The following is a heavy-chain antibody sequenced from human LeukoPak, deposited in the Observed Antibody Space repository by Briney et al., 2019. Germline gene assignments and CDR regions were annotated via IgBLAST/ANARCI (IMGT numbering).Heavy chain of an antibody. Sequence: SETLSLTCTVSGVSISSYYWSWIRQPPGKGLEWIGYIYYSGSTNYNPSLKSRVTISLNTSKNQFSLKLSSVTAADTGVYYCARGRMVAAAQADAFDIWGQGTMVTVSS. D-gene: IGHD6-13*01. V-gene: IGHV4-59*01. CDR1: GVSISSYY. CDR3: ARGRMVAAAQADAFDI. CDR2: IYYSGST. J-gene: IGHJ3*02.